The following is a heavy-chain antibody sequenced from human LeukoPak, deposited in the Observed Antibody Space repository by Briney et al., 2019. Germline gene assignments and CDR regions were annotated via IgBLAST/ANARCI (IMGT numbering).Heavy chain of an antibody. CDR1: GYTFTSYD. J-gene: IGHJ5*02. CDR2: MNPNSGNT. CDR3: ARKGSSSWSLNWFDP. D-gene: IGHD6-13*01. Sequence: ASVKFSCKASGYTFTSYDINWVRQATGQGLEWMGWMNPNSGNTGYAQKFQGRVTMTRNTSISTAYMELSSLRSEDTAVYYCARKGSSSWSLNWFDPWGQGTLVTVSS. V-gene: IGHV1-8*01.